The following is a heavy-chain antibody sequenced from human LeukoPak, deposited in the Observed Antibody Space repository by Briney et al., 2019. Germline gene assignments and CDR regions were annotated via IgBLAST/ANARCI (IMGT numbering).Heavy chain of an antibody. D-gene: IGHD4/OR15-4a*01. CDR2: ISSSGSTI. Sequence: GGSLRLSCAASGFTFSSYEMNWVRQAPGKGLEWVSYISSSGSTIYYADSVKGRFTISRDNAKNSLYLQMNSLRAEDTAVYYCARVHGAYPFDHWGQGTLVTVSS. J-gene: IGHJ4*02. CDR1: GFTFSSYE. V-gene: IGHV3-48*03. CDR3: ARVHGAYPFDH.